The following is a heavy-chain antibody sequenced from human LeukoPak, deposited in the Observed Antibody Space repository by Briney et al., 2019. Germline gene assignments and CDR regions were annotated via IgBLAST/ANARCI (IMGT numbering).Heavy chain of an antibody. D-gene: IGHD3-10*01. CDR1: GYTFTGYY. J-gene: IGHJ6*03. V-gene: IGHV1-2*02. CDR2: INPNSGGT. CDR3: ARDLSVLPDGSGSYYNQPRYYYYYMDV. Sequence: ASVKVSCKASGYTFTGYYMHWVRQAPGQGLEWMGWINPNSGGTNYAQKFQGRVTMTRDTSTSTVYMELSSLRSEDTAVYYCARDLSVLPDGSGSYYNQPRYYYYYMDVWGKGTTVTISS.